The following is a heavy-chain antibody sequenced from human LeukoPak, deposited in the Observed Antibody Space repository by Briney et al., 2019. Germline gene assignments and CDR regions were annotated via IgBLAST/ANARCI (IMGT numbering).Heavy chain of an antibody. CDR3: ARSGGSFKPTYYMDV. CDR1: GFTFSDYY. V-gene: IGHV3-11*01. CDR2: ISSSGSTI. J-gene: IGHJ6*03. Sequence: GGSLRLSCAASGFTFSDYYMSWIRQAPGKGLEWVSYISSSGSTIYYADSVKGRFTISRDNAKNSLYLQMNSLRAEDTAAYYCARSGGSFKPTYYMDVWGKGTTVTVSS. D-gene: IGHD2-15*01.